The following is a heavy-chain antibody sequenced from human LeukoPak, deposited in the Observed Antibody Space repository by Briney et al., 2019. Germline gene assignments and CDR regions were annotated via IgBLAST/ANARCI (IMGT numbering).Heavy chain of an antibody. D-gene: IGHD6-19*01. CDR2: INAGNGNT. Sequence: ASVKVSCKASGYTFTSYAMHWVRQAPGQRLEWMGWINAGNGNTKYSQKFQGRVTITRDTSASTAYMELSSLRSEDTAVYYCARDPEQWLEEYYYGMDVWAKGPRSPSP. V-gene: IGHV1-3*01. CDR1: GYTFTSYA. CDR3: ARDPEQWLEEYYYGMDV. J-gene: IGHJ6*02.